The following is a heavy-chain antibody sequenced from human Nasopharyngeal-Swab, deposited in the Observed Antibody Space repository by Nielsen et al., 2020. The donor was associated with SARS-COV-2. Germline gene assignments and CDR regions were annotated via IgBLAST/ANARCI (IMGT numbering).Heavy chain of an antibody. CDR2: ISSSDSTI. D-gene: IGHD3-22*01. CDR1: GFTFSDYY. Sequence: GGSLRLSCAASGFTFSDYYMSWIRQAPGKGLEWVSYISSSDSTIYYADSVKGRFTISRDNAKNSLYLQMNSLRAEDTAVYYCARTYYYDSSGYYYVWFDPWGQGTLVTVSS. V-gene: IGHV3-11*01. CDR3: ARTYYYDSSGYYYVWFDP. J-gene: IGHJ5*02.